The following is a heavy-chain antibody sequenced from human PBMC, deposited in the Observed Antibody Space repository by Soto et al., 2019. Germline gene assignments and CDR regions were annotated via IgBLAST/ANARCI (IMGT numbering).Heavy chain of an antibody. J-gene: IGHJ5*02. D-gene: IGHD3-22*01. CDR2: IYHSGST. CDR1: GGSISSSNW. CDR3: ARGRNYYDKKVDP. Sequence: LSLTCAVSGGSISSSNWWSWVRQPPGKGLEWSGEIYHSGSTNYNPTLKSRVTITVDKSKNQFPLKLSSVTAADTAVYYCARGRNYYDKKVDPWGQGTLVTVSS. V-gene: IGHV4-4*02.